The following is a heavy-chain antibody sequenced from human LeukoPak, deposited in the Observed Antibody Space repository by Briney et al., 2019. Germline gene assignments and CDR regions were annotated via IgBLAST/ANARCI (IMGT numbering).Heavy chain of an antibody. J-gene: IGHJ6*03. CDR1: GGSISSYY. CDR2: IYYSGST. V-gene: IGHV4-59*01. CDR3: ARVNYGSGSYFYYYYYMDV. Sequence: PSETLSLTCTVSGGSISSYYWSWIRQPPGKGLEWIGYIYYSGSTNYNPSLKSRVTISVDTSKNQFSLKLSPVTAADTAVYYCARVNYGSGSYFYYYYYMDVWGKGTTVTISS. D-gene: IGHD3-10*01.